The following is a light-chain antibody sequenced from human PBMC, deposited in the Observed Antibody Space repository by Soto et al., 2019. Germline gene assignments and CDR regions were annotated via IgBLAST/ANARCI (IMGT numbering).Light chain of an antibody. J-gene: IGLJ2*01. CDR2: GDN. V-gene: IGLV1-44*01. CDR3: AAWDDSLSGPV. Sequence: QSVLTQPPSASGTPGQRVTMSCSGGSSNIGRNTVSWYQQLPGTAPKVLISGDNQRSPGVPDRFSGSKSGTSASLAISGLQSEDEADYYCAAWDDSLSGPVFGGGTKLTVL. CDR1: SSNIGRNT.